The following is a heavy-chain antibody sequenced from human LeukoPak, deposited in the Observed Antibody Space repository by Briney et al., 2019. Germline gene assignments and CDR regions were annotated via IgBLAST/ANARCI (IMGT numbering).Heavy chain of an antibody. CDR1: GFTFDDYA. J-gene: IGHJ4*02. Sequence: GGSLRLSCAASGFTFDDYAMHWVRHAQGKGLEWVSGISWNSGSIGYADSVKGRFTISRDNAKNYLYLQMNSLRAENTALYYCATGGAEQLVPHVDYWGQGTLVTVSS. D-gene: IGHD6-13*01. V-gene: IGHV3-9*01. CDR3: ATGGAEQLVPHVDY. CDR2: ISWNSGSI.